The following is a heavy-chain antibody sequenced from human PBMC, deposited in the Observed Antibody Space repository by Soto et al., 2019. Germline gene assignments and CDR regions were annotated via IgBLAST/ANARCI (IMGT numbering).Heavy chain of an antibody. Sequence: SETLSLTCTVSGGSISSYYWSWIQQPPGKGLEWIGYMYNTGSTIYNPSLKSRVTISVDTSKNQFSLKLNSVTAADTAVYYCARDLWGYCGTDCYPLDVWGQGTTVTVSS. V-gene: IGHV4-59*01. CDR3: ARDLWGYCGTDCYPLDV. CDR2: MYNTGST. D-gene: IGHD2-21*02. CDR1: GGSISSYY. J-gene: IGHJ6*02.